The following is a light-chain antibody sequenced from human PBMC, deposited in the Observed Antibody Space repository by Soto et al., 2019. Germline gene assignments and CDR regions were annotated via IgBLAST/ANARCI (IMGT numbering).Light chain of an antibody. V-gene: IGKV1-39*01. CDR1: QTIGND. CDR3: QQGYKTPYT. J-gene: IGKJ2*01. Sequence: DIQMPQSPSSLSASVGDIVTITCRASQTIGNDLNWYQQKPGKAPKLLVYGTSSLQSGVPSRFSGRRSGTDFTLTINSLQPDDFAVYYCQQGYKTPYTFGRGTK. CDR2: GTS.